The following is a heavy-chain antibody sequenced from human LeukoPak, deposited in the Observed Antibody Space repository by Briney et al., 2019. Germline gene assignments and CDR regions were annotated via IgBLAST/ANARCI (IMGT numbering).Heavy chain of an antibody. D-gene: IGHD6-25*01. CDR1: GFTFSSYW. CDR3: ARGPERRYADY. J-gene: IGHJ4*02. V-gene: IGHV3-7*01. Sequence: GGSLRLSCAASGFTFSSYWTSWVRQPPGKGLEWVANIKRDGSEKYYLESVKGRFTISRDNAKNSLYLQMNSLRADDTAVCYCARGPERRYADYWGQGTLVTVSS. CDR2: IKRDGSEK.